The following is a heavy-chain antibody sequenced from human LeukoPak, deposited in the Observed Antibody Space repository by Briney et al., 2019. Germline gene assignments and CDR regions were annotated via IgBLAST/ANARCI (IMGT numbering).Heavy chain of an antibody. Sequence: SETLSLTCTVSGGSISSGSYYWSWIPQPAGKGLEWIGRIYTSGSTNYNPSLKSRVTISVDTSKNQFSLKLSSVTAADTAVYYCARDRGRYYFDYWGQGTLVTVSS. V-gene: IGHV4-61*02. CDR3: ARDRGRYYFDY. D-gene: IGHD3-3*01. CDR1: GGSISSGSYY. J-gene: IGHJ4*02. CDR2: IYTSGST.